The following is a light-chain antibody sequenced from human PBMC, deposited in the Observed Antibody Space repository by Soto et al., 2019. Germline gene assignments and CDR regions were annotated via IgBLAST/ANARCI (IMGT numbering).Light chain of an antibody. CDR2: EVS. CDR1: SSDVGPYNL. Sequence: QSALTQSAPVSGSPGQSITISCTGTSSDVGPYNLVSWYQQHPGKAPKLIIYEVSERPSGVSNRFSGSKSGNTASLTISGLQADDEADYYCCSYAGRNTFVFGLGTKLTVL. V-gene: IGLV2-23*02. J-gene: IGLJ1*01. CDR3: CSYAGRNTFV.